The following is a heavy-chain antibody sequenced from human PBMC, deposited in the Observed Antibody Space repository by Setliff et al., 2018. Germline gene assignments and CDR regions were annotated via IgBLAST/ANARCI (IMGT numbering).Heavy chain of an antibody. CDR2: IIPIFGTT. V-gene: IGHV1-69*05. CDR3: ARESGVVVTTTNYYYYMDV. J-gene: IGHJ6*03. Sequence: SVKVSCKASGYTFTGYYMHWVRQAPGQGLEWMGGIIPIFGTTTYAQKFQGRVTITTDESTSTGYMELSSLRSEDTAVYFCARESGVVVTTTNYYYYMDVWGEGTTVTVSS. CDR1: GYTFTGYY. D-gene: IGHD2-21*02.